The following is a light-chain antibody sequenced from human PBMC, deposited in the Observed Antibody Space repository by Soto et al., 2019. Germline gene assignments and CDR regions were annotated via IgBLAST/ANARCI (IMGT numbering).Light chain of an antibody. V-gene: IGKV3-11*01. CDR1: QSVSSY. CDR3: QQRSNWPPTIT. Sequence: EIVLTQSPATLSLSPGERATLSCRASQSVSSYLDWYQQKPGQTPRLLIYDASNRATGIPARFSGTASGTHFTLTISSLEPEDFAVYYCQQRSNWPPTITFGHATRLEIK. CDR2: DAS. J-gene: IGKJ5*01.